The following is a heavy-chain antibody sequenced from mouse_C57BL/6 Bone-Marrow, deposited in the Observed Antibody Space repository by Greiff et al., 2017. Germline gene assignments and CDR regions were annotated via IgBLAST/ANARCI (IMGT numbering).Heavy chain of an antibody. V-gene: IGHV10-3*01. CDR1: GFTFNTYA. J-gene: IGHJ1*03. CDR2: IRSKSSNYAT. Sequence: EVQLQESGGGLVQPKGSLKLSCAASGFTFNTYAMHWVRQAPGKGLEWVARIRSKSSNYATYYADSVKDRFTISRDDSQSMLYLQMNNLKTEDTAMYYCVRTHYYGSSYWYFDVWGTGTTVTVSS. CDR3: VRTHYYGSSYWYFDV. D-gene: IGHD1-1*01.